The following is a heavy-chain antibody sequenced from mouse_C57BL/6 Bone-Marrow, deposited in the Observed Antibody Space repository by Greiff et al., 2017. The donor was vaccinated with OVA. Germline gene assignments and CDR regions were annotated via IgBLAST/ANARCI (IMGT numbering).Heavy chain of an antibody. CDR2: INPNYGTT. CDR1: GYSFTDYN. D-gene: IGHD2-3*01. CDR3: ARDDGYGDFGY. V-gene: IGHV1-39*01. Sequence: EVQLQQSGAELVRPGTSVKMSCKASGYSFTDYNMNWVKQSNGKSLEWIGVINPNYGTTSYNQKFKGKATLTVDQSSSPAYMQLNSLTSEDSAVYDCARDDGYGDFGYWGQGTTLTVSS. J-gene: IGHJ2*01.